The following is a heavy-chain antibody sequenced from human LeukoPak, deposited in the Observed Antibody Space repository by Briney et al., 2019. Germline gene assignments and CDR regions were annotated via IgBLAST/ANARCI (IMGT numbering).Heavy chain of an antibody. CDR1: GGTFSSYA. CDR3: ARGPRYGDYLDY. J-gene: IGHJ4*02. V-gene: IGHV1-69*13. CDR2: IIPIFGTA. D-gene: IGHD4-17*01. Sequence: ASXXVSCKASGGTFSSYAISWVRQAPGQGLEWMGGIIPIFGTANYAQKFQGRVTITADESTSTAYMELSSLRSEDTAVYYCARGPRYGDYLDYWGQGTLVTVSS.